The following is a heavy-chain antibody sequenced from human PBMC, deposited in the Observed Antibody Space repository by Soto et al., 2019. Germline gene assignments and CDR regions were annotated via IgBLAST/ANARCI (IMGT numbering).Heavy chain of an antibody. V-gene: IGHV3-33*01. J-gene: IGHJ6*02. D-gene: IGHD1-1*01. Sequence: QVQLVESGGGVVQPGRSLRLSCAASGFTFSSYGMHWVRQAPGKGLEWVAVIWYDGSNKYYADSVKGRFTISRDNSKNTLYLQMNSLRAEDTAVSYCARGRTGTTYYYYGMDVWGQGTTVTVSS. CDR3: ARGRTGTTYYYYGMDV. CDR1: GFTFSSYG. CDR2: IWYDGSNK.